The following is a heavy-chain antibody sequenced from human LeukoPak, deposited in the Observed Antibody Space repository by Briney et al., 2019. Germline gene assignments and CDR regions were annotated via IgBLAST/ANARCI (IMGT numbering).Heavy chain of an antibody. Sequence: SVKVSCKASGGTFSSYAISWVRQAPGQGLEWMGGIIPIFGTANYAQKFQGRVTITTDESTSTAYMELSSLRSEDTAVYYCARALVGATTLDAFDIWGQGTMVTVSS. D-gene: IGHD1-26*01. V-gene: IGHV1-69*05. CDR3: ARALVGATTLDAFDI. J-gene: IGHJ3*02. CDR1: GGTFSSYA. CDR2: IIPIFGTA.